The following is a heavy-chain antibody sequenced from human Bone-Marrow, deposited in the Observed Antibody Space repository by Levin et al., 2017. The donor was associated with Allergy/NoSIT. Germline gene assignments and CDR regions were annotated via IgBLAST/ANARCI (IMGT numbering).Heavy chain of an antibody. CDR2: INHSGST. V-gene: IGHV4-34*01. CDR1: GGSFSGYY. D-gene: IGHD6-13*01. Sequence: SETLSLTCAVYGGSFSGYYWSWIRQPPGKGLEWIGEINHSGSTNYNPSLKSRVTISVDTSKNQFSLKLSSVTAADTAVYYCARVKAAEVRLAAGLDYWGQGTLVTVSS. CDR3: ARVKAAEVRLAAGLDY. J-gene: IGHJ4*02.